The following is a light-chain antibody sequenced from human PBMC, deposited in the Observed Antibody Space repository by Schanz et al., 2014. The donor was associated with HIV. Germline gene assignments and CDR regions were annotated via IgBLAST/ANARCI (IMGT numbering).Light chain of an antibody. J-gene: IGKJ1*01. Sequence: EIVLTQSPGTLSLSPGERATLSCRASQSVSSSYLAWYQQKPGQAPRLLIYGASSRATGIPDRFSGSGSGTDFTLTISRLEPEDFAVYYCQQRSNWSTWTFGQGTKVEIK. CDR3: QQRSNWSTWT. V-gene: IGKV3D-20*02. CDR1: QSVSSSY. CDR2: GAS.